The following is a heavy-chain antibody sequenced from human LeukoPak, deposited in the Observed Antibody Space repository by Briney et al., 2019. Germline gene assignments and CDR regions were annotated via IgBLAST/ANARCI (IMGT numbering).Heavy chain of an antibody. Sequence: KPGGSLRLSCAASGFTFSVYYMSWTRQAPGKGLEWVSYISSSGSTIYYADSVKGRFTISRDNAKNSLYLQMNSLRAEDTAVYYCARALLRYFDWLSRDAFDIWGQGTMVTVSS. CDR1: GFTFSVYY. J-gene: IGHJ3*02. D-gene: IGHD3-9*01. V-gene: IGHV3-11*01. CDR3: ARALLRYFDWLSRDAFDI. CDR2: ISSSGSTI.